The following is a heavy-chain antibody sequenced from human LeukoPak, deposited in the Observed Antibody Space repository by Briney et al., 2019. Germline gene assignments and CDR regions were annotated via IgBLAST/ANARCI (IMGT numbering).Heavy chain of an antibody. D-gene: IGHD3-10*01. CDR2: ISAYNGNT. V-gene: IGHV1-18*01. Sequence: GASVKVSCKASGYTFTSYGISWVRQAPGQGLEWMGWISAYNGNTNYAQKLQGRVTMTTDTSTSTAYMELRSLRSDDTAVYYCARGDYYGSGSYYENAFDIWGQGTMVTVSS. J-gene: IGHJ3*02. CDR1: GYTFTSYG. CDR3: ARGDYYGSGSYYENAFDI.